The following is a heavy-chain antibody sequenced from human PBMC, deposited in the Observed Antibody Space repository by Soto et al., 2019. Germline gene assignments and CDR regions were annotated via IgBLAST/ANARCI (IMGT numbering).Heavy chain of an antibody. CDR1: GFTFSGSA. V-gene: IGHV3-73*01. J-gene: IGHJ4*02. CDR3: TRQVIYPPGGY. CDR2: IRSKTNSYAT. Sequence: EVQLVESGGGLVQPGGSLKLSCAASGFTFSGSAMHWVRQASGKGLEWVGRIRSKTNSYATAYAASVKGRFTISRDDSKNTTYLQMNSLKTEDTAVYYCTRQVIYPPGGYWGQGTLVTVSS. D-gene: IGHD3-16*02.